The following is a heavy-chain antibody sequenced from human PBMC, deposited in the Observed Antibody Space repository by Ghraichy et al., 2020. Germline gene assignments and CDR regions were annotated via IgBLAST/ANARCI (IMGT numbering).Heavy chain of an antibody. CDR2: ISYDGSNK. V-gene: IGHV3-30*18. CDR3: AKEGIAAAGSQYYYGMDV. CDR1: GFTFSSYG. J-gene: IGHJ6*02. D-gene: IGHD6-13*01. Sequence: LSLTCAASGFTFSSYGMHWVRQAPGKGLGWVAVISYDGSNKYYADSVKGRFTISRDNSKNTLYLQMNSLRAEDTAVYYCAKEGIAAAGSQYYYGMDVWGQGTTVTVSS.